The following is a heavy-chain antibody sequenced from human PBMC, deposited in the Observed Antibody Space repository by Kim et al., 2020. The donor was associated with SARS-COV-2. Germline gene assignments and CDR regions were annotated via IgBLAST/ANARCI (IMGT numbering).Heavy chain of an antibody. V-gene: IGHV3-48*03. Sequence: GGSLRLSCAASGFTFSSYEMNWVRQAPGKGLEWVSYISSSGSTIYYADSVKGRFTISRDNAKNSLYLQMNSLRAEDTAVYYCARVCGQWLVHGMDVWGQGTTVTVSS. D-gene: IGHD6-19*01. J-gene: IGHJ6*02. CDR3: ARVCGQWLVHGMDV. CDR1: GFTFSSYE. CDR2: ISSSGSTI.